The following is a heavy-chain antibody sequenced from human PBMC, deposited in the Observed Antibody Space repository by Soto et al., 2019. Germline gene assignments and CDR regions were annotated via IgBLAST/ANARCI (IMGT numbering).Heavy chain of an antibody. CDR2: IYYSGSI. V-gene: IGHV4-30-4*08. Sequence: QVQLQQSGPGLVKPSQTLSLTCTVSGGSISSDNYHWTWIRQSPGKGLEWIGYIYYSGSIFYNPSFKSRVTISADTSKNQFSLQLSSVTAADTAVYFCAREDDGGDRDYYGLDVWGQGTTVTVSS. D-gene: IGHD2-21*02. J-gene: IGHJ6*02. CDR1: GGSISSDNYH. CDR3: AREDDGGDRDYYGLDV.